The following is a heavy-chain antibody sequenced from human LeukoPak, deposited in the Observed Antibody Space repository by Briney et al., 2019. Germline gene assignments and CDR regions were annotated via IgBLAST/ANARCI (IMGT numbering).Heavy chain of an antibody. CDR2: IYSGGST. J-gene: IGHJ4*02. CDR3: ATGGRSGVAFES. Sequence: GSLRLSCTASGFIASSNYMSWVRQAPGKGLEWVSLIYSGGSTYYADSVMGRSTISRDKSNNTLYLQMNSLRAEDTAVYYCATGGRSGVAFESWGQGTLVIVSS. V-gene: IGHV3-53*01. D-gene: IGHD2-15*01. CDR1: GFIASSNY.